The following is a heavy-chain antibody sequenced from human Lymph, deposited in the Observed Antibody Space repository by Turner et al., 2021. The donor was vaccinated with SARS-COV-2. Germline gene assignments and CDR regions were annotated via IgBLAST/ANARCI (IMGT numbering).Heavy chain of an antibody. J-gene: IGHJ4*01. CDR2: IYYSGRT. CDR3: ARVVVLRRAYFDY. D-gene: IGHD2-8*01. CDR1: GGSISSGDYY. Sequence: QVQLQESGPGLVKPSQTLSLTCTVSGGSISSGDYYWSWIRQPPGKGRELIGYIYYSGRTYYHPSLNSRVTISVDTSKNQFSLKLSSVTAADTAVYYCARVVVLRRAYFDYLGHGTLVTVSS. V-gene: IGHV4-30-4*01.